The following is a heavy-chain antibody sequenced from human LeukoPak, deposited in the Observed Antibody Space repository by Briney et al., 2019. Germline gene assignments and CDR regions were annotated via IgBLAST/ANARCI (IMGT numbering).Heavy chain of an antibody. J-gene: IGHJ3*02. CDR3: ASQLGDYYDSSAYSDAFDI. Sequence: GGSLRLSCAAAGFTFSSYGMHWVRQAPGKGLEWVAVIWYDGSNKYYADSVKGRFTISRDNSKNTLYLQMNSLRAEDTAVYYCASQLGDYYDSSAYSDAFDIWGQGTMVTVSS. CDR1: GFTFSSYG. V-gene: IGHV3-33*01. D-gene: IGHD3-22*01. CDR2: IWYDGSNK.